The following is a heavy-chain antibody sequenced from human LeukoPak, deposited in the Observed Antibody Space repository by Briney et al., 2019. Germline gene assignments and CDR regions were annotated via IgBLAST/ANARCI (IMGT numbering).Heavy chain of an antibody. V-gene: IGHV3-30*04. CDR3: AREYCSSSSCLYGMDV. D-gene: IGHD2-2*01. CDR2: ISYDGSNK. J-gene: IGHJ6*04. Sequence: GGSLRLSCAASGFTFSSYAMHWVRQAPGKGLEWVAVISYDGSNKYYVDSVKGRFTISRDSSKNTLYLQMNSLRAEDTAVYYCAREYCSSSSCLYGMDVWGKGTTVTVSS. CDR1: GFTFSSYA.